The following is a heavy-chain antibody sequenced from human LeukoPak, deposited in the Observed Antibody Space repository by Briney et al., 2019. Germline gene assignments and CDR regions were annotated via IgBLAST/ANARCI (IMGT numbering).Heavy chain of an antibody. V-gene: IGHV1-24*01. D-gene: IGHD3-3*01. CDR2: FDPEDGET. CDR1: GYTLTDLS. CDR3: ATARVVLTIFGVVIGNWFDP. Sequence: ASVKVSCKVSGYTLTDLSMHWVRHAPGKGLEWMGGFDPEDGETIYAQKFQGRVTMTEDTSTDTAYMELSSLRSEDTAVYYCATARVVLTIFGVVIGNWFDPWGQGTLVTVSS. J-gene: IGHJ5*02.